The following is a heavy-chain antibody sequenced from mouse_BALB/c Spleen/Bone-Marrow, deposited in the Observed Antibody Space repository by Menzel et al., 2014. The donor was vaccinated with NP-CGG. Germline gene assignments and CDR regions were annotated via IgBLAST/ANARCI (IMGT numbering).Heavy chain of an antibody. Sequence: QVQLQQSEPELVKPGALVKISCKASGYTFTSYDINWVKQRPGQGLEWIGWIYPGDGSTKYNEKFKGKATLTADKSSSTAYMQLSSLTSENSAVYFCARGGGYGNSPWFAYWGQGTLVTVSA. V-gene: IGHV1S56*01. CDR3: ARGGGYGNSPWFAY. CDR1: GYTFTSYD. J-gene: IGHJ3*01. CDR2: IYPGDGST. D-gene: IGHD2-10*02.